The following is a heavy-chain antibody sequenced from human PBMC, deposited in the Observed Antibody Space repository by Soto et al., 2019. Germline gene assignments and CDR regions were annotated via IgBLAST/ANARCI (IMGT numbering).Heavy chain of an antibody. D-gene: IGHD3-10*01. Sequence: GGSLRLSCVTSGITIYTYTMSWVRQSPGKGLEWVSSISGRVDKSDYADSVKGRFTISRDSSKNEMFLQMNTLRAEDTAVYYCATWLARIRGFDFWGQGTLVTVSS. CDR2: ISGRVDKS. CDR3: ATWLARIRGFDF. V-gene: IGHV3-23*01. CDR1: GITIYTYT. J-gene: IGHJ4*02.